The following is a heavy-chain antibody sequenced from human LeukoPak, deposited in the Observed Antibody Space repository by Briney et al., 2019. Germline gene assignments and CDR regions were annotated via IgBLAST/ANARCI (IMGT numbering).Heavy chain of an antibody. CDR3: AREMYSSSSYDSYYYGMDV. D-gene: IGHD6-6*01. Sequence: PGGSLRLSCAASGFTFSSYGMHWVRQAPGKGLEWVAVIWYDGSNKYYADSVKGRFTISRDNSKNTLYLQMNSLRAEDTAVYYCAREMYSSSSYDSYYYGMDVWGQGTTVTVSS. CDR1: GFTFSSYG. CDR2: IWYDGSNK. J-gene: IGHJ6*02. V-gene: IGHV3-33*01.